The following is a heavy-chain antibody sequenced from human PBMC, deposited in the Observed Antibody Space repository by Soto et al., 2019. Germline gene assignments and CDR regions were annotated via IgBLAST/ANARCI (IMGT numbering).Heavy chain of an antibody. D-gene: IGHD6-19*01. CDR3: ARRARPGIAVAGNFDY. J-gene: IGHJ4*02. Sequence: EVQLVQSGAEVKKPGESLKISCKGSGYSFTSYWIGWVRQMPGKGLEWMGIIYPGDSDTRYSPSFQGQVTISADKSISTAYLQWSSLKASDTAMYYCARRARPGIAVAGNFDYWGQGTLVTVSS. CDR1: GYSFTSYW. CDR2: IYPGDSDT. V-gene: IGHV5-51*03.